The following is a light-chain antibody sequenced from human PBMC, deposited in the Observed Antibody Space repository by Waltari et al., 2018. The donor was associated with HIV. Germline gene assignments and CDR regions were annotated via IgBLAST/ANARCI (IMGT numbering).Light chain of an antibody. CDR2: GDN. CDR1: SSNIGRNA. CDR3: AARDESLNDSYV. V-gene: IGLV1-44*01. J-gene: IGLJ1*01. Sequence: QSVLTQPPSASGTPGQRVTISCSGSSSNIGRNAVNWYQRLPGTSPRLLIDGDNQRPSGVPGRFSGSKSGTAAALAVRGIQSDDEADYYCAARDESLNDSYVYGPGTKVTGL.